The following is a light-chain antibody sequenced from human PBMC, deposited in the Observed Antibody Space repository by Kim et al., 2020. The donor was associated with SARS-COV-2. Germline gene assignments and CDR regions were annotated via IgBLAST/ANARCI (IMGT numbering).Light chain of an antibody. V-gene: IGLV3-9*01. Sequence: SYELTQPLSVSVALGQTARITCGGNNIVTKNVHWYQQKPGQAPVLVMYRDTNRPSGIPERFSGSNSGNTATLTISRAQAGDEADYYCQVWDSSTWVFGGGIQLTVL. CDR2: RDT. CDR1: NIVTKN. J-gene: IGLJ3*02. CDR3: QVWDSSTWV.